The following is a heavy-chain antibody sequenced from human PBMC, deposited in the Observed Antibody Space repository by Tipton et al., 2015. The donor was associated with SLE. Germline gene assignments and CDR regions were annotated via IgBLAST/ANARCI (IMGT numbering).Heavy chain of an antibody. CDR2: INHSGST. J-gene: IGHJ4*02. CDR3: ARGHSSSSPFDY. V-gene: IGHV4-34*01. D-gene: IGHD6-6*01. Sequence: TLSLTCAVYGGSFSGYYWSWIRQPPGKGLEWIGEINHSGSTNYNQSLKSRVTISVDTSKNQFSLKLSSVTAADTAVYYCARGHSSSSPFDYWGQGTLVTVSS. CDR1: GGSFSGYY.